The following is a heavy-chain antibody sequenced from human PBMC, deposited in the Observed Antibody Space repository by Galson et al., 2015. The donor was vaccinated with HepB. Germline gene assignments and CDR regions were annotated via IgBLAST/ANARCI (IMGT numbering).Heavy chain of an antibody. Sequence: SETLSLTCIVSGVSINSHYWSWIRQPPGKGLEWIGYIDDRGSTNYNPSLKNRVAISVEMSKNQFSLKLSSVTAADTALYYCVRYLGWGWFDPWGQGTLVTVSS. CDR2: IDDRGST. D-gene: IGHD3-16*01. CDR3: VRYLGWGWFDP. V-gene: IGHV4-59*11. CDR1: GVSINSHY. J-gene: IGHJ5*02.